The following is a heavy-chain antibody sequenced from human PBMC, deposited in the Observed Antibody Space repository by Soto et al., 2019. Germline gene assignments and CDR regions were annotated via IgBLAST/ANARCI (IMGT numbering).Heavy chain of an antibody. CDR1: GYTFTDYF. CDR3: VKTYDGSGQPSHYFDP. J-gene: IGHJ5*02. CDR2: INPKSGGT. D-gene: IGHD3-22*01. V-gene: IGHV1-2*02. Sequence: QVQLLQSGAEVKKPGASVKVSCKTSGYTFTDYFIHWVRQAPGQGLEWMGWINPKSGGTNYAQRFQGRVTMTRDTSISTVYMDLSGLRSDDTATYHCVKTYDGSGQPSHYFDPWGQGTPVTVSS.